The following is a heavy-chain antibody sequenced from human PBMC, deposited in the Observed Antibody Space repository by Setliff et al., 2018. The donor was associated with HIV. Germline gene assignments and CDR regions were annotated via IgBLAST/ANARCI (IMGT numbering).Heavy chain of an antibody. D-gene: IGHD3-16*02. Sequence: SETLSLTCTVSGGSISSSSHHWAWIRQPPGKGLEYIGNIYYTGSTHHNPSLESRVATSVDTSKNQFSLKLRSVTATDTTVYYCARLILGELSLFGPYWYFDLWGRGTLVTVSS. J-gene: IGHJ2*01. CDR2: IYYTGST. V-gene: IGHV4-39*01. CDR3: ARLILGELSLFGPYWYFDL. CDR1: GGSISSSSHH.